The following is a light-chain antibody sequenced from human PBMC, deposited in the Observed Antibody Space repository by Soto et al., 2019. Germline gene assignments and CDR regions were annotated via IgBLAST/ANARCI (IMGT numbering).Light chain of an antibody. CDR1: QGISSW. CDR2: AAS. V-gene: IGKV1-12*01. CDR3: LQYSSYSQT. Sequence: DIQMTQSPSSVSASAGDRVTITCRASQGISSWLAWYQQKPGKAPNLLIYAASSLHSGVPSRFSGSGSGTDFTLTISSLQPEDFATYYCLQYSSYSQTFGQGTKVDIK. J-gene: IGKJ1*01.